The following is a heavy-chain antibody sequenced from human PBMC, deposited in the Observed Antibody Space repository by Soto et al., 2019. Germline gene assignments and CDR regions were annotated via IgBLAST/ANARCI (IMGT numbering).Heavy chain of an antibody. CDR2: IYYSGST. D-gene: IGHD4-17*01. CDR1: GGSISSYY. V-gene: IGHV4-59*01. Sequence: QVQLQESGPGLVKPSETLSLTCTVSGGSISSYYWSWIRQPPGKGLEWIGYIYYSGSTNYNPSLKSRGTISVDTSKNQFSLKLSSVTAADPAVYYCAGGGYGDYNPGHGYWGQGTLVTVSS. CDR3: AGGGYGDYNPGHGY. J-gene: IGHJ4*02.